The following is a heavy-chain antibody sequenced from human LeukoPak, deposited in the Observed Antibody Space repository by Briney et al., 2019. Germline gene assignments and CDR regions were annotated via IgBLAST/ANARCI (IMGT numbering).Heavy chain of an antibody. D-gene: IGHD6-13*01. V-gene: IGHV4-59*02. Sequence: PSETLSLTCSVSGDPVNSYYWSWLRQPPGKGLEWFGYIYYSGSTNYNPSLKSRVTISVDTSKKQFSMKLTSVTAADTAVYYCARMLRGSSWPGTPDYYYGMDVWGQGTTVTVSS. CDR1: GDPVNSYY. J-gene: IGHJ6*02. CDR3: ARMLRGSSWPGTPDYYYGMDV. CDR2: IYYSGST.